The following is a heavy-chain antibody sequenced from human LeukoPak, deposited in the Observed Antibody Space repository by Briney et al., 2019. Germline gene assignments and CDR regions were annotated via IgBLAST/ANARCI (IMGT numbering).Heavy chain of an antibody. CDR1: GYTFTSYY. V-gene: IGHV1-46*01. CDR2: INPSGGST. D-gene: IGHD2-2*01. CDR3: ARVVVPAAMRFNYYYYYMDV. Sequence: ASVKVSCKASGYTFTSYYMHWVRQAPGQGLEWMGIINPSGGSTSYAQKFQGRVTMTRDMSTSTVYMELSSLRSEDTAVYYCARVVVPAAMRFNYYYYYMDVWGKGTTVTVSS. J-gene: IGHJ6*03.